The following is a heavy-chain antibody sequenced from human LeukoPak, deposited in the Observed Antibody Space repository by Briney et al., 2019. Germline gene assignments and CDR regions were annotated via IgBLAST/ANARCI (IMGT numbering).Heavy chain of an antibody. V-gene: IGHV4-34*01. J-gene: IGHJ4*02. D-gene: IGHD1-14*01. CDR3: AGGTKPRTYDY. Sequence: SETLSLTCAVYGGSFSGYYWSWIRQPPGKGLEWIGEINHSGSTNYNPSLKSRVTISVDTSKNQFSLKLSSVTAVDTAVYYCAGGTKPRTYDYWGQGTLVNVSS. CDR1: GGSFSGYY. CDR2: INHSGST.